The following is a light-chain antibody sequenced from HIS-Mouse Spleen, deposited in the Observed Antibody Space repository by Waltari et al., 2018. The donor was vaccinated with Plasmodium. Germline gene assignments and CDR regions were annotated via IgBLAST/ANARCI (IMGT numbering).Light chain of an antibody. CDR2: NDS. J-gene: IGLJ1*01. V-gene: IGLV3-1*01. Sequence: SYELTQPPSVSVSPGQTASITCSGDKLGDKYACWYQQKPGQSPVLVIYNDSKRPSGIPERFSGSNSGNTATLTISGTQAMDEADYYCQAWDSSTDYVFGTGTKVTVL. CDR1: KLGDKY. CDR3: QAWDSSTDYV.